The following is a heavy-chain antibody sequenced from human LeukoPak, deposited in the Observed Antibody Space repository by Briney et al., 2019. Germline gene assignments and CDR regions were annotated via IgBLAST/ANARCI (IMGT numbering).Heavy chain of an antibody. D-gene: IGHD6-6*01. CDR3: AKEGIAARLPLLV. Sequence: GGSLRLSCAASGFTFSGYAMSWVRQAPGKGLEWVSAISGSGGSTYYADSVKGRFTISRDNSKNTLYLQLNRLRAEDTAVYYCAKEGIAARLPLLVWGQGTLVTVSS. CDR2: ISGSGGST. CDR1: GFTFSGYA. J-gene: IGHJ4*02. V-gene: IGHV3-23*01.